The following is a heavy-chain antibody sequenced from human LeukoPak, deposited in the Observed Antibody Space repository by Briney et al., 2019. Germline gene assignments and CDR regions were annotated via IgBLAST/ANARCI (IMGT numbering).Heavy chain of an antibody. CDR3: AKDAGVAPGAFDI. CDR2: IRYDGSNK. D-gene: IGHD7-27*01. Sequence: GGSLRLSCAAPGFTFSSYGMHWVRQAPGKGLEWVAFIRYDGSNKYYADSVKGRFTISRDNSKNTLYLQMNSLRAEDTAVYYCAKDAGVAPGAFDIWGQGTMVTVSS. CDR1: GFTFSSYG. J-gene: IGHJ3*02. V-gene: IGHV3-30*02.